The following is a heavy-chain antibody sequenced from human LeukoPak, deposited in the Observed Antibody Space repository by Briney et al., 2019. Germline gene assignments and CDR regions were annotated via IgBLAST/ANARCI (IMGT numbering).Heavy chain of an antibody. D-gene: IGHD3-10*01. Sequence: ASVKVSCKASGYTFTNYGINWVRQAPGQGLEWMGWISAYNGNTNYAQKLQGRVTMTTDTSTSTAYMELRSLRSDDTAVYYCARNAGYYYGSGSYRFDYWGQGTLVTVSS. CDR2: ISAYNGNT. CDR3: ARNAGYYYGSGSYRFDY. J-gene: IGHJ4*02. V-gene: IGHV1-18*01. CDR1: GYTFTNYG.